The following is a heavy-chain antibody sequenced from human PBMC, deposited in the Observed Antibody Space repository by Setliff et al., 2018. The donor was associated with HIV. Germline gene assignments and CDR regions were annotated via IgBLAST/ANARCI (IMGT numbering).Heavy chain of an antibody. CDR2: MSHSGST. CDR3: ARHRDPPGTSWIYYYYYMDL. D-gene: IGHD6-13*01. CDR1: GGSISSGTYY. Sequence: SETLSLTCSVSGGSISSGTYYWGWIRQPPGKGLEWIGSMSHSGSTLYNPSLNSRVTIALDTSRKQFSLKLSSVTAADTGVYYCARHRDPPGTSWIYYYYYMDLWGEGTTVTAP. V-gene: IGHV4-39*01. J-gene: IGHJ6*03.